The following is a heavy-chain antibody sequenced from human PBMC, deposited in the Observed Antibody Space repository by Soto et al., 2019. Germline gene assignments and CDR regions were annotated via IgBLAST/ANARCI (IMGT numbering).Heavy chain of an antibody. Sequence: ASVKVSCKASGYTFTSYGISLVRQAPGQGLEWMGWISAYNGNTNYAQKLQGRVTMTTDTSTGTAYMELRSLTSEDTGVYYCVTYDYGLNGFWGQGTLVTVSS. D-gene: IGHD3-16*01. CDR3: VTYDYGLNGF. CDR2: ISAYNGNT. V-gene: IGHV1-18*01. CDR1: GYTFTSYG. J-gene: IGHJ4*01.